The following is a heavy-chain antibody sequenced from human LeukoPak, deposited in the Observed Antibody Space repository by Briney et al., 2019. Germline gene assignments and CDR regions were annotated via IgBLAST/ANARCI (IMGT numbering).Heavy chain of an antibody. D-gene: IGHD5-18*01. CDR2: IYTSGST. CDR3: ASGYSYGYYYYGMDV. Sequence: PSETLSLTCTVSGGSISSYYWSWIRQPAGKGLEWIGRIYTSGSTNYNPSLKSRVTMSVDTSKNQFSLKLSSVTAADTAVYYCASGYSYGYYYYGMDVWGQGTAVTVSS. V-gene: IGHV4-4*07. CDR1: GGSISSYY. J-gene: IGHJ6*02.